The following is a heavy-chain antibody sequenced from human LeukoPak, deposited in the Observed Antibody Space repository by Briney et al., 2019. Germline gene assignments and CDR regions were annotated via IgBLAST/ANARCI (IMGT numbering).Heavy chain of an antibody. D-gene: IGHD6-19*01. V-gene: IGHV1-3*01. Sequence: ASVKVSCKASGYTFTSYAMHWVRQAPGQRLEWMGWINAGNGNTKYSQKFQGRVTITRDTSASTAYMELSSLRSEDTAVYYCARVRSSSGWYVDYWGQGTLVTVSS. J-gene: IGHJ4*02. CDR2: INAGNGNT. CDR1: GYTFTSYA. CDR3: ARVRSSSGWYVDY.